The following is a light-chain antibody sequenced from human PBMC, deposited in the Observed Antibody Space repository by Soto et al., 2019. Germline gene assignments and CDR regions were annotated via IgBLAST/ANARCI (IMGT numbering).Light chain of an antibody. CDR1: QSVTSN. J-gene: IGKJ4*01. CDR2: GAS. V-gene: IGKV3-15*01. Sequence: EIVMTQSPATLSVSPGERVTFSCRASQSVTSNLAWYQHKPGQAPRLLISGASTGATGIPARFSGSGSGTEFTLTINSLQSEDFAIYYCQQYNYWPVTFGGGTRVEIK. CDR3: QQYNYWPVT.